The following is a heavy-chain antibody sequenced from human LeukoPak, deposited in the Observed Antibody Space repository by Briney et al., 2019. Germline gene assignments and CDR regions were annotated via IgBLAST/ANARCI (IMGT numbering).Heavy chain of an antibody. V-gene: IGHV4-4*07. CDR2: IYTSGST. D-gene: IGHD2-21*02. CDR3: ARDRYCGGDCYPENDAFDI. CDR1: GGSFSGYY. Sequence: RTSETLSLTCAVYGGSFSGYYWSWIRQPAGKGLEWIGRIYTSGSTNYNPSLKSRVTISVDTSKNQFSLKLSSVTAADTAVYYCARDRYCGGDCYPENDAFDIWGQGTMVTVSS. J-gene: IGHJ3*02.